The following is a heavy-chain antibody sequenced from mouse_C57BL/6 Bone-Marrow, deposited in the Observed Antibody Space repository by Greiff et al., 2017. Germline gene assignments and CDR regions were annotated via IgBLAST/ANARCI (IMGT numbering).Heavy chain of an antibody. CDR3: VRQGITTVVAHAMDY. J-gene: IGHJ4*01. Sequence: EVKLVESGGGLVQPKGSLKLSCAASGFSFNTYAMNWVRQAPGKGLEWVARIRSKSNNYATYYADSVKDRFTISRDDSESMLYLQMNNLKTEDTAMYYCVRQGITTVVAHAMDYWGQGTSVTVSS. D-gene: IGHD1-1*01. CDR2: IRSKSNNYAT. CDR1: GFSFNTYA. V-gene: IGHV10-1*01.